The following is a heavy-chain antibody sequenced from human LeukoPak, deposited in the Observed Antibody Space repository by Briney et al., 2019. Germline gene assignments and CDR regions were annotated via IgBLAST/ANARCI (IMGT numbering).Heavy chain of an antibody. CDR3: AIATGLYSGSYRNLGYYYYMDV. Sequence: GASVKVSCKASGYTFTSYGISWVRQAPGQGLEWMGWSSGYNGNTNYAQKFQGRVTITADKSTSTAYMELSSLRSEDTAVYYCAIATGLYSGSYRNLGYYYYMDVWGKGTTVTVSS. CDR2: SSGYNGNT. V-gene: IGHV1-18*01. CDR1: GYTFTSYG. D-gene: IGHD1-26*01. J-gene: IGHJ6*03.